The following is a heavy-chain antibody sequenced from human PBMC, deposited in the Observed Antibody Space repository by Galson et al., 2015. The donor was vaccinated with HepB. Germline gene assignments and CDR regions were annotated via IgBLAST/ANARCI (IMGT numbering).Heavy chain of an antibody. CDR3: ARSYSGYGRVFYYYYGMDV. J-gene: IGHJ6*02. CDR2: ISYDGSNK. Sequence: SLRLSCAASGFTFSSYAMHWVRQAPGKGLEWVAVISYDGSNKYYADSVKGRFTISRDNSKNTLYLQMNSLRAEDTAVYYCARSYSGYGRVFYYYYGMDVWGQGTTATVSS. D-gene: IGHD5-12*01. V-gene: IGHV3-30-3*01. CDR1: GFTFSSYA.